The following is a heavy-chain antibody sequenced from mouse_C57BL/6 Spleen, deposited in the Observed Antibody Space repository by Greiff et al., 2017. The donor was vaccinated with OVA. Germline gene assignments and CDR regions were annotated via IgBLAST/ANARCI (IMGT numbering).Heavy chain of an antibody. CDR3: ARGEGLRPFAY. J-gene: IGHJ3*01. Sequence: QVQLQQSGAELVRPGSSVKLSCKASGYTFTSYWMHWVKQRPIQGLEWIGNIDPSVSETHYNQKFKDKATLTVDKSSSTAYMQLSSLTSEDSAVYYCARGEGLRPFAYWGQGTLVTVSA. CDR1: GYTFTSYW. V-gene: IGHV1-52*01. CDR2: IDPSVSET. D-gene: IGHD2-4*01.